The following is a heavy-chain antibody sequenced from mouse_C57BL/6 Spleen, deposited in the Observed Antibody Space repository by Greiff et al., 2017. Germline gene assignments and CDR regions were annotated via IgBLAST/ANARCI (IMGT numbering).Heavy chain of an antibody. V-gene: IGHV1-64*01. CDR1: GYTFTSYW. CDR2: IHPNSGST. Sequence: VQLQQPGAELVKPGASVKLSCKASGYTFTSYWMHWVKQRPGQGLEWIGMIHPNSGSTNYNEKFKSKATLTVDKSYSTAYMQLSSLTSEDSAVYYCARSTDYYGSSYFDYWGKGTTLTVSS. CDR3: ARSTDYYGSSYFDY. J-gene: IGHJ2*01. D-gene: IGHD1-1*01.